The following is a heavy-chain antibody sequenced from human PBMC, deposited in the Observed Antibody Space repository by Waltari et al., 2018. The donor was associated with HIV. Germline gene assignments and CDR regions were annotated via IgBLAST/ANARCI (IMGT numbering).Heavy chain of an antibody. Sequence: EVQLVESGGGLVQPGRSLRICCVASGFNFDAHSMHWVRQVPRKGLEWVSGISGNSNYIGYADSVKGRFTISRDNAKNSLYLQMNSLRAEDTAFYYCAKDKDLWGTYRGFYMDGWGKGTTVIVSS. CDR3: AKDKDLWGTYRGFYMDG. CDR2: ISGNSNYI. V-gene: IGHV3-9*01. J-gene: IGHJ6*03. CDR1: GFNFDAHS. D-gene: IGHD3-16*02.